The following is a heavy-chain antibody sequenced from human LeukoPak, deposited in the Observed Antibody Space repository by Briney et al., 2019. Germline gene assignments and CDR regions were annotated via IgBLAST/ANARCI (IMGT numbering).Heavy chain of an antibody. CDR2: IYNSGST. CDR1: DGSISIYY. Sequence: SETLSLTCTVLDGSISIYYWSWIRQPPGKGLEWIGYIYNSGSTNYNPSLKSRVTISADTSKNQFSLKLTSVTAADTAVYYCAREEGNYDSSRYYSYWGQGTLVTVSS. D-gene: IGHD3-22*01. J-gene: IGHJ4*02. V-gene: IGHV4-59*01. CDR3: AREEGNYDSSRYYSY.